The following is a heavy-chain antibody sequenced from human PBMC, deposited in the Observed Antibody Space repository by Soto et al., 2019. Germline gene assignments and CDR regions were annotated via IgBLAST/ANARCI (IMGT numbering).Heavy chain of an antibody. CDR2: IYYSGTT. Sequence: SETLSLTCTVSGGSISSSSYYWAWVRQPPGKGLEWIGSIYYSGTTYYNPSLKSRVTISVDTSKNQFSLKLSSVTAADTAVYYCARERPDGARLDPWGQGTLVT. J-gene: IGHJ5*02. CDR1: GGSISSSSYY. V-gene: IGHV4-39*07. CDR3: ARERPDGARLDP. D-gene: IGHD6-6*01.